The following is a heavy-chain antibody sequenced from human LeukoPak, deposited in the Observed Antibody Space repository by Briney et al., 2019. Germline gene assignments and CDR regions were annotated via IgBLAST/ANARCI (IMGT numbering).Heavy chain of an antibody. Sequence: GRSLRLSCEESGFTFSSYGMHWVRQAPGKGLEWVSFTDTSGNYIYYGDSVKGRFTISRDNARNLLFLQMSGLRAEDTAVYYCARGRSITLLRGVAMSDGFDIWGQGAMVAVSS. V-gene: IGHV3-21*06. D-gene: IGHD3-10*01. J-gene: IGHJ3*02. CDR1: GFTFSSYG. CDR2: TDTSGNYI. CDR3: ARGRSITLLRGVAMSDGFDI.